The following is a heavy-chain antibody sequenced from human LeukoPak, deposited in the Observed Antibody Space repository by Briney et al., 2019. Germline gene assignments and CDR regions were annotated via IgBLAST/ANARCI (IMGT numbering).Heavy chain of an antibody. CDR2: IKQDGSEK. Sequence: GGSLRLSCAASGFTSTNHWMSWVRQGPGKGLEWVANIKQDGSEKYYVDSVKGRFTISRDNAKNSLYLQMNSLRAEDTAVYYCARGVRITIFGVVYYFDYWGQGTLVTVSS. CDR3: ARGVRITIFGVVYYFDY. CDR1: GFTSTNHW. J-gene: IGHJ4*02. D-gene: IGHD3-3*01. V-gene: IGHV3-7*05.